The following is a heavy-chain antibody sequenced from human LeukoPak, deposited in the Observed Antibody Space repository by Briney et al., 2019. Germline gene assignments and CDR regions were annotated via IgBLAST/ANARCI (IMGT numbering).Heavy chain of an antibody. CDR1: GFIFSTYW. CDR3: ARGHYADYA. J-gene: IGHJ5*02. V-gene: IGHV3-7*02. CDR2: INQDGSEK. D-gene: IGHD4-17*01. Sequence: GGSLRLSCTASGFIFSTYWMNWVRQAPGKGLEWVASINQDGSEKYYVDSVKGRFTISRDNAKHSLYVEMNSLRGEDTAVYYRARGHYADYAWGQGNLVTVSS.